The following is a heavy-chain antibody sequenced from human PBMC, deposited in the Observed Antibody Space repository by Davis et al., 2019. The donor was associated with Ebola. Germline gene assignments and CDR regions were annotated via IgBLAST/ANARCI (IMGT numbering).Heavy chain of an antibody. D-gene: IGHD5-18*01. CDR1: GFTFSSYS. CDR2: ISSSSSTI. J-gene: IGHJ6*02. Sequence: GESLTISCAASGFTFSSYSMNWVRQAPGKGLEWVSYISSSSSTIYYADSVKGRFTISRDNAKNSLYLQMNSLRDEDTAGYYCARDRGYSYGGSFYYYYYGMDVWGQGTTVTVSS. CDR3: ARDRGYSYGGSFYYYYYGMDV. V-gene: IGHV3-48*02.